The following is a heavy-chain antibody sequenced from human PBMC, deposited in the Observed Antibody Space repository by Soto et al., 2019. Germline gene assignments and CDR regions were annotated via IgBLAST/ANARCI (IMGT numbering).Heavy chain of an antibody. CDR2: ISAYNGNT. Sequence: QVQLVQSGAEVKKPGASVKVSCKASGYTFTSYGISWVRQAPGQGLEWMGWISAYNGNTNYAQKLQGRFTMTTDTSTSTAYLELRSLRSDDTAVYYCARDLGTHRRIFGVVIVFDYWGQGTLVTVSS. CDR1: GYTFTSYG. J-gene: IGHJ4*02. V-gene: IGHV1-18*01. D-gene: IGHD3-3*02. CDR3: ARDLGTHRRIFGVVIVFDY.